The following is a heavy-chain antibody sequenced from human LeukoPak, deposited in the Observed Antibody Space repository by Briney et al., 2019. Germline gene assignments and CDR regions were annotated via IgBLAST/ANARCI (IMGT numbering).Heavy chain of an antibody. CDR2: ISSSGSTI. Sequence: PGGSLRLSCAASGFTFSDYYMSWIRQAPGKGLEWVSYISSSGSTIYYADSVKGRFTISRDNAKNSLYLQMNSLRAEDTAVYYCARDSPGTDYGDYESEGMDYYYYYMDVWGKGTTVTVSS. V-gene: IGHV3-11*04. D-gene: IGHD4-17*01. CDR1: GFTFSDYY. J-gene: IGHJ6*03. CDR3: ARDSPGTDYGDYESEGMDYYYYYMDV.